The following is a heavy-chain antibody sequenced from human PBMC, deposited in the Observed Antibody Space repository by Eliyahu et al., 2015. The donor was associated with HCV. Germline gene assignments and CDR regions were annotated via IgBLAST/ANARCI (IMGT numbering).Heavy chain of an antibody. V-gene: IGHV3-33*01. CDR3: ARDNYYYYYMDV. CDR1: GFPFSSYG. Sequence: QVQLVESGGGVVQLGRSLRLSCAASGFPFSSYGMHWVRQAPGKGLEWVAVIWYDGSNKYYADSVKGRFTISRDNSKNTLYLQMNSLRAEDTAVYYCARDNYYYYYMDVWGKGTTVTVSS. CDR2: IWYDGSNK. J-gene: IGHJ6*03.